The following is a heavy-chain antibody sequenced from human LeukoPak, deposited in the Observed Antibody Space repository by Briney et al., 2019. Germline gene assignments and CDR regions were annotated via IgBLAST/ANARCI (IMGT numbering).Heavy chain of an antibody. Sequence: PGGSPRLSCAASGFTFSSYAMSWVRQAPGKGLEWVSAISGSGGSTYYADSVKGRFTISRDNAKNSLYLQMNSLRAEDTAVYYCASPYYYDSSGYGPPPWGQGTLVTVSS. J-gene: IGHJ5*02. D-gene: IGHD3-22*01. CDR2: ISGSGGST. CDR1: GFTFSSYA. V-gene: IGHV3-23*01. CDR3: ASPYYYDSSGYGPPP.